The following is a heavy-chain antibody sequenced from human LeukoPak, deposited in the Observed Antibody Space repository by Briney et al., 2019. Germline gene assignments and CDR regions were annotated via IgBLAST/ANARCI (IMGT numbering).Heavy chain of an antibody. D-gene: IGHD3-3*01. J-gene: IGHJ4*02. CDR1: GFTFSSYG. Sequence: GGSLRLSCAASGFTFSSYGMHSVRQAPGKGLEWVAVISYDGSNKYYADSVKGRFTISRDNSKNTLYLQMNSLRGEDTAVYYCAKDPGKFWSGHDYWGQGTLVTVSS. V-gene: IGHV3-30*18. CDR2: ISYDGSNK. CDR3: AKDPGKFWSGHDY.